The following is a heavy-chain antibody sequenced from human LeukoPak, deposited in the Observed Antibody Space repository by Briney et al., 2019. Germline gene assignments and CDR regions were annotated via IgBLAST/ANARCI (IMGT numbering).Heavy chain of an antibody. CDR2: IGGSGDKT. CDR1: GFTFNRNA. Sequence: GGSLRLSCAASGFTFNRNAISWVRQAPGKGLEWVPTIGGSGDKTFYADSVKGRFTISRDNSKNMVHLQMNSLTGEDTALYYCVRRGDASSGWGDHDFWGQGALVTVSS. J-gene: IGHJ4*02. CDR3: VRRGDASSGWGDHDF. V-gene: IGHV3-23*01. D-gene: IGHD6-19*01.